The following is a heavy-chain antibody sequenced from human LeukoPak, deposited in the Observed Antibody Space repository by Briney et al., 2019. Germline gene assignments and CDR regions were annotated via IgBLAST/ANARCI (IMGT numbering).Heavy chain of an antibody. Sequence: GGSLRLSCAASAFTVSSTYMSWVRQAPGRGLEWVSVIYSGGSTYYAGSVEGRFTISRDNSKNTLYLQMNSLRAEDTAVYYCARDSWRSGGSFDIWGQGTMVTVSS. V-gene: IGHV3-53*01. J-gene: IGHJ3*02. CDR2: IYSGGST. D-gene: IGHD1-26*01. CDR3: ARDSWRSGGSFDI. CDR1: AFTVSSTY.